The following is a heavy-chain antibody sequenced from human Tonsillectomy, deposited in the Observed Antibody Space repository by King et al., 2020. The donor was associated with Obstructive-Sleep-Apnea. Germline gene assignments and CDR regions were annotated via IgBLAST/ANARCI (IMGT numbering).Heavy chain of an antibody. CDR2: IYPGDSDT. D-gene: IGHD3-9*01. CDR1: GYSFTSYW. V-gene: IGHV5-51*01. Sequence: EVQLVESGAEVKKPGESLKISCKGSGYSFTSYWIGWVRQMPGKGLEWMGIIYPGDSDTRYSPSFQGQVTISADKSISTAYLQWSSLKASDTAMYYCARRKMNYDSLTGYYWDRGFDYWGQGTLVTVSS. CDR3: ARRKMNYDSLTGYYWDRGFDY. J-gene: IGHJ4*02.